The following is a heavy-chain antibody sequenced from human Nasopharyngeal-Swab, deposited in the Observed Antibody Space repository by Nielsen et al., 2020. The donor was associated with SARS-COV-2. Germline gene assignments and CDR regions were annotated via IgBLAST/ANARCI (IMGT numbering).Heavy chain of an antibody. CDR1: GYTFTSYG. V-gene: IGHV1-46*01. Sequence: ASVKVSCKASGYTFTSYGISWVRQAPGQGLEWMGIINPSGGSTSYAQKFQGRVTMTRDTSTSTVYMELSSLRSEDTAVYYCARDPYYYGSMGAFDIWGQGTMVTVSS. CDR2: INPSGGST. CDR3: ARDPYYYGSMGAFDI. D-gene: IGHD3-10*01. J-gene: IGHJ3*02.